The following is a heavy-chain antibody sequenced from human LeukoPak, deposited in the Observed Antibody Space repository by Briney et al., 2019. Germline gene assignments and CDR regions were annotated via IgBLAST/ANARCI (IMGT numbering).Heavy chain of an antibody. CDR1: GFTFSRYA. CDR2: ISVDGTHT. D-gene: IGHD3-22*01. Sequence: GGSLRLSCAAFGFTFSRYAMSWVRQAPGKGLEWVSAISVDGTHTYYADSVKGQFTISRDNSENALHLQMNSLSAEDTAVYYCAKSYDTSGRRAFDIWGQGTMVTVSS. CDR3: AKSYDTSGRRAFDI. V-gene: IGHV3-23*01. J-gene: IGHJ3*02.